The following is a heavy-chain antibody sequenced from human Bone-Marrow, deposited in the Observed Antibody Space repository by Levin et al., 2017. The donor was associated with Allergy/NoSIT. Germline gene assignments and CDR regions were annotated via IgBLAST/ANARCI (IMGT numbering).Heavy chain of an antibody. CDR1: GYTFTSYG. CDR2: ISAYNGNT. D-gene: IGHD3-16*01. Sequence: ASLKVSCKASGYTFTSYGISWVRQAPGQGLEWMGWISAYNGNTNYAQKLQGRVTMTTDTSTSTAYMELRSLRSDDTAVYYCAKSYFWDYYYYGMDVWGQGTTVTVSS. CDR3: AKSYFWDYYYYGMDV. V-gene: IGHV1-18*01. J-gene: IGHJ6*02.